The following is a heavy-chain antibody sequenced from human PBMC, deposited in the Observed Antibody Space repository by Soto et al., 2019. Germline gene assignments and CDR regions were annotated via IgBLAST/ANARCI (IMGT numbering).Heavy chain of an antibody. J-gene: IGHJ4*02. CDR3: ARGADGDYFDS. CDR2: ISYTGST. D-gene: IGHD3-16*01. CDR1: GGSINSDY. V-gene: IGHV4-59*01. Sequence: PSETLSLTCTVSGGSINSDYWIWIRQPPGKGPEWIGRISYTGSTNYNPSLKRRVTISPDTSKTQFSLNLSSVTAADTAVYYCARGADGDYFDSWGQGTLVTVSS.